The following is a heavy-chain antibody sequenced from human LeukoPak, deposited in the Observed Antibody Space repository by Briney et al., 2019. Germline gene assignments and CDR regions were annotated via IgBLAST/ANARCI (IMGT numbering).Heavy chain of an antibody. CDR3: ARGRRGVRYSSDFDY. V-gene: IGHV4-34*01. CDR1: GGSFSGYY. D-gene: IGHD6-25*01. CDR2: INHSGST. Sequence: SETLSLTCAVYGGSFSGYYWSWIRQPPGKGLEWIGEINHSGSTNYNPSLKSRVTISVDTSKKQFSLKLSSVTAADTAVYYCARGRRGVRYSSDFDYWGQGTLVTVSS. J-gene: IGHJ4*02.